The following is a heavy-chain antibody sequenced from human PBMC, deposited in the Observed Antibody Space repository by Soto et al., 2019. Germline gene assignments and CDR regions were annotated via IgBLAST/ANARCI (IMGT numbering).Heavy chain of an antibody. J-gene: IGHJ4*02. V-gene: IGHV3-11*05. CDR2: ISSSSSYT. D-gene: IGHD3-16*01. CDR1: GFIFSDYY. CDR3: AREGGAGELWWTFDY. Sequence: QVQLVESGGGLVKPGGSLRLSCAASGFIFSDYYMSWIRQAPGKGLEWVSYISSSSSYTNYADSVKGRFTISRDNAKTSLYLQMNSLRAEDTAMYYCAREGGAGELWWTFDYWGQGTLVTVSS.